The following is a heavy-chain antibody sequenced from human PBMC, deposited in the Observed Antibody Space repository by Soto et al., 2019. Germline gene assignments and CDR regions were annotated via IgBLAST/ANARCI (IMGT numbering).Heavy chain of an antibody. CDR3: ARGGESWESDPFDY. J-gene: IGHJ4*02. D-gene: IGHD1-26*01. CDR2: IYSGGST. V-gene: IGHV3-66*01. Sequence: GGSLRLSCAASGFTVSSNYMSWVRQAPGKGLEWVSVIYSGGSTYYADSVKGRFTISRDNSKNTLYLQMNSLRAEDTTVYYCARGGESWESDPFDYWGQGTLVTVSS. CDR1: GFTVSSNY.